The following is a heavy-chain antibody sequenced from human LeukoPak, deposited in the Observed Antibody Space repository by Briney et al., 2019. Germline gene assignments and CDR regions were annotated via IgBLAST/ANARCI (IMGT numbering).Heavy chain of an antibody. V-gene: IGHV1-2*02. J-gene: IGHJ3*01. D-gene: IGHD1-1*01. CDR2: INPKSDGT. Sequence: SVKVSCKASGYIFTDYYMHWVRQAPGQGLEWMGWINPKSDGTKYAQNFQGRVTMTWDTSISTAYMEVSSLTSDDTAMFYCARDPPGTTAFDLWGQGTMVTVSS. CDR1: GYIFTDYY. CDR3: ARDPPGTTAFDL.